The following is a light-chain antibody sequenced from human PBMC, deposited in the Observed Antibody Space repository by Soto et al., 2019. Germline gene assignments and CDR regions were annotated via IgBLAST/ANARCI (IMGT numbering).Light chain of an antibody. J-gene: IGKJ4*01. Sequence: DIQMTQSPSILSASIGDRVSITCRASQSISGWLAWYLQRPGKPPNLLIYDASTLERGVPSRFSGSGSGTEFTLTISSLQPDDFGTYYCHQYHSYSPTFGGGTKVDIK. CDR3: HQYHSYSPT. V-gene: IGKV1-5*01. CDR1: QSISGW. CDR2: DAS.